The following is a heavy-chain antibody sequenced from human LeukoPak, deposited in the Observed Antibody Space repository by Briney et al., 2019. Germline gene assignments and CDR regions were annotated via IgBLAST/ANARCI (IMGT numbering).Heavy chain of an antibody. Sequence: SETLSLTCAVYGGSFSGYYWSWIRQPPGKGLEWIGEINHSGSTNYNPSLKSRVTISVDTSKNQFSLKLSSVTAADTAVYYCARSSGVRGARVYWFDPWGQGTLVTVSS. CDR2: INHSGST. CDR3: ARSSGVRGARVYWFDP. J-gene: IGHJ5*02. D-gene: IGHD3-10*01. CDR1: GGSFSGYY. V-gene: IGHV4-34*01.